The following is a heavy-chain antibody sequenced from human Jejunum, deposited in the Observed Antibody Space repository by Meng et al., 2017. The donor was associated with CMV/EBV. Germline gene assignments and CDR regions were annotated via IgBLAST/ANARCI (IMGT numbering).Heavy chain of an antibody. D-gene: IGHD1-26*01. CDR1: DSVSSGNFH. J-gene: IGHJ4*02. CDR2: IFNSGSP. V-gene: IGHV4-61*03. Sequence: DSVSSGNFHWTWIRQPPGKGLVCIGYIFNSGSPNYNPSLKCRVTISLDTSKTYFSLRLSSTTPADTAVYYCARTRGGGYYDYFDYWGQGTLVTVSS. CDR3: ARTRGGGYYDYFDY.